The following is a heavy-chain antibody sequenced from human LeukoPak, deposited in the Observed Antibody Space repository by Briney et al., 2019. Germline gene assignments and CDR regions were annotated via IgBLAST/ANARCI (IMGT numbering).Heavy chain of an antibody. Sequence: GGSLRLSCAASGFTFSSYAMHWVRQAPGKGLEWVAVISYDGSNKYYADSVKGRFTIPRDNSKNTLYLRMNSLRAEDTAVYYCARSPSYYDSSGYVFDYWGQGTLVTVSS. D-gene: IGHD3-22*01. J-gene: IGHJ4*02. CDR2: ISYDGSNK. V-gene: IGHV3-30*04. CDR1: GFTFSSYA. CDR3: ARSPSYYDSSGYVFDY.